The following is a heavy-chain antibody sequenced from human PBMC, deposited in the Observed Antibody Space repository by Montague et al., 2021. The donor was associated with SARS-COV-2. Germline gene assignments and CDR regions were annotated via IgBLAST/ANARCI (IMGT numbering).Heavy chain of an antibody. Sequence: SLRLSCAASGFTFSSYAMHWVRQAPGKGLEWVAVISYDGSNKYYADSVKGRFTTSRDNSKNTLYLQMNSLRAEDTAVCYCAREIIAPDAFDIWGQGTMVTVSS. CDR1: GFTFSSYA. CDR3: AREIIAPDAFDI. J-gene: IGHJ3*02. D-gene: IGHD2-15*01. V-gene: IGHV3-30-3*01. CDR2: ISYDGSNK.